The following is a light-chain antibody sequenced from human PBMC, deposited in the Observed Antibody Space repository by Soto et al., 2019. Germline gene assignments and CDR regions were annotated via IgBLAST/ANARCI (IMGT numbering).Light chain of an antibody. J-gene: IGKJ1*01. Sequence: EIVLTQSPGTLSLSPGERATLSCRASQSVGSGHLAWYQQKPGQTPRLLIYGASSRATGIPDRFSGSGSGTDVTLTITRLEPEDFGVYYCQHFGDSPLWAFGQGTKVEIK. V-gene: IGKV3-20*01. CDR1: QSVGSGH. CDR3: QHFGDSPLWA. CDR2: GAS.